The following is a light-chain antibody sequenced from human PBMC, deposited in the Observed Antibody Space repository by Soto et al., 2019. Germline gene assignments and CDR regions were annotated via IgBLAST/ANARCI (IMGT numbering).Light chain of an antibody. V-gene: IGLV2-8*01. CDR1: SSNVGAYNY. CDR2: VVM. CDR3: SSFASSNTWV. J-gene: IGLJ3*02. Sequence: SALTHPPSASGPPGQSVTISSTGTSSNVGAYNYVSWYQQHAGKSTKLVILVVMKLPSGVPDRYCGSKSANTASLPVSGLQAEDEADYDCSSFASSNTWVFGGGTKLTV.